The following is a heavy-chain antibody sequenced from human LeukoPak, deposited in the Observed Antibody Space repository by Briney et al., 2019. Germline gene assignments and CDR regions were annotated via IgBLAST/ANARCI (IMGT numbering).Heavy chain of an antibody. D-gene: IGHD6-19*01. J-gene: IGHJ4*02. CDR1: GYSFTSYW. V-gene: IGHV5-51*01. CDR2: IYPGDSDT. Sequence: GESLKISCKGSGYSFTSYWIGWVRQMPGKGLEWMGIIYPGDSDTRYSPSFQGQVTISADKSISTAYLQWSSLKASDTATYYCARRHSSGWYGYRYYFDYWGQGTLVTVSS. CDR3: ARRHSSGWYGYRYYFDY.